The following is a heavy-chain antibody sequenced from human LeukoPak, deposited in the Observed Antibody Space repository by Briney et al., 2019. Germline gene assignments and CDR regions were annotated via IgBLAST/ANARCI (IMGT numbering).Heavy chain of an antibody. J-gene: IGHJ3*02. V-gene: IGHV5-51*01. D-gene: IGHD4-23*01. CDR3: ARHLPPTVVTPHDAFDI. CDR1: GYSFTSYW. CDR2: IYPGDSDT. Sequence: GESLKISCKGSGYSFTSYWIGWVRQMPGKGLEWMGIIYPGDSDTRYSPSFQGQVTISADKSISIAYLQWSSLKASDTAMYYCARHLPPTVVTPHDAFDIWGQGTMVTVSS.